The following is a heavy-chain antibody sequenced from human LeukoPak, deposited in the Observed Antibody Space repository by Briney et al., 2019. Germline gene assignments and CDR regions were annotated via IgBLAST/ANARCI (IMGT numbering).Heavy chain of an antibody. CDR2: ISSNGSSI. Sequence: GGSLRLSCAASGFTFDDYGMSWVRQAPGKGLEWVSYISSNGSSINYADSVKGRFTISRDNAKNSLYLQMNSLRAEDTAVYYCAKDGSSWLLDYWGQGTLVTVSS. CDR3: AKDGSSWLLDY. CDR1: GFTFDDYG. J-gene: IGHJ4*02. V-gene: IGHV3-11*01. D-gene: IGHD6-13*01.